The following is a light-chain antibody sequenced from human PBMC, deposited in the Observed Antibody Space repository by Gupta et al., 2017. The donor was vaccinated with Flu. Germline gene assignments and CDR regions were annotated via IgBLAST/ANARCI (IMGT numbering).Light chain of an antibody. Sequence: EIVLTQSPATLSLSPGERATLSCRASQSVSSYLAWYQQKPGQAPRLLIYDASNRATGIPARCSGSGVGTDGXLTISSXEPEDFAVYYCQQRSNWPPLYTFGXGTKLEIK. CDR2: DAS. V-gene: IGKV3-11*01. CDR1: QSVSSY. J-gene: IGKJ2*01. CDR3: QQRSNWPPLYT.